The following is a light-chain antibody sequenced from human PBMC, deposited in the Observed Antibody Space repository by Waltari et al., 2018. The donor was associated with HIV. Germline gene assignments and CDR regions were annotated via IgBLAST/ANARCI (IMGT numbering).Light chain of an antibody. CDR3: TSYAGSGEYV. CDR2: EGS. V-gene: IGLV2-8*01. J-gene: IGLJ1*01. CDR1: SSDVGGYDY. Sequence: QSALTQPPSASGSPGQSVTISCTGTSSDVGGYDYVSWYQHHPGKAPRLIMYEGSKLPSGVPDRFSGFESGNTSSLTVSGLQAEDEADYYCTSYAGSGEYVFGTGTKVTVL.